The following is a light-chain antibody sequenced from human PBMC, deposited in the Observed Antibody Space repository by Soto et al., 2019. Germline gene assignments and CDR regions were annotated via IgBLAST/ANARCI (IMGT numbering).Light chain of an antibody. J-gene: IGLJ1*01. CDR3: SSYAGSTNIV. V-gene: IGLV2-8*01. CDR2: GVT. CDR1: SSDVGGYDY. Sequence: QSALTQPPSASGSPGQSVTISCSGTSSDVGGYDYVSWYQQHPGKAPKVLIYGVTKRSSGVPDRFSGSKSGYTAYLTVSGLQAEDEADYYCSSYAGSTNIVFGTGTQLTVL.